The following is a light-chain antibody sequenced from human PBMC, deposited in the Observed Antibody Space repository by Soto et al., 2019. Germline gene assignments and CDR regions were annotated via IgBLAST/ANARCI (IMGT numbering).Light chain of an antibody. CDR3: TSHAGNYNFPYV. J-gene: IGLJ1*01. CDR1: NSNIGAGYD. Sequence: QSVLTQPPSVSGAPGQRVTISCTGSNSNIGAGYDVHWYQQLPGIAPKLMIYEVTKRPSGVPDRFSGSKSGNTASLTVSGLQAEDEADYYCTSHAGNYNFPYVFGTGTKLTVL. V-gene: IGLV1-40*01. CDR2: EVT.